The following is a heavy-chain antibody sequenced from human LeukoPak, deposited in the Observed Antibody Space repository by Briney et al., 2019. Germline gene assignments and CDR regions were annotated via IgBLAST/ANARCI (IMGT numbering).Heavy chain of an antibody. J-gene: IGHJ1*01. Sequence: PSETLSLTCAGYGGSFSGYYWSWLRQPPGKGLEWIGEINHSGSTNYNPSLKSRVTISVDTSKNQFSLKLSSVPAACTAVYYCARGKRRGYSYGPAGEYWGQGTLATVSS. D-gene: IGHD5-18*01. CDR1: GGSFSGYY. CDR2: INHSGST. CDR3: ARGKRRGYSYGPAGEY. V-gene: IGHV4-34*01.